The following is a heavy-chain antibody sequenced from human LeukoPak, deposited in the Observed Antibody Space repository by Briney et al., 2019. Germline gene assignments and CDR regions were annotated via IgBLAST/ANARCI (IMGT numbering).Heavy chain of an antibody. CDR2: INWSGGQT. V-gene: IGHV3-20*04. CDR1: GFKFDDYG. Sequence: GSLRLSCATSGFKFDDYGMSWVREVAGKGLEWVAGINWSGGQTGYADSVKGRFTISRDDAGKSLYLQMDSLRAEDTALYYCARDSYDADYYFDSWGQGTRVIVSS. CDR3: ARDSYDADYYFDS. J-gene: IGHJ4*02. D-gene: IGHD4-17*01.